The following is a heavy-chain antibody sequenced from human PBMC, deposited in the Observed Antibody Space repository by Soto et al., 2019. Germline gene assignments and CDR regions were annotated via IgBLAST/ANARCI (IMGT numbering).Heavy chain of an antibody. CDR1: GGSISSGGYY. J-gene: IGHJ4*02. D-gene: IGHD3-9*01. CDR3: ARAPYYDILTGQTLRGGRYFDT. Sequence: QVQLQESGPGLVKPSQTLSLTCTVSGGSISSGGYYWGWIRQHPGKGLEWIGYIYNSGSTYYNPSLKSRLTISIDTSKTQFSLKLSSVTAADTAVYYCARAPYYDILTGQTLRGGRYFDTWGQGTLVTVSS. CDR2: IYNSGST. V-gene: IGHV4-31*03.